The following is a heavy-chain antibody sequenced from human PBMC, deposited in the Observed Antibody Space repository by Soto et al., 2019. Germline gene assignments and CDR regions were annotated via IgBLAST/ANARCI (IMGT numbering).Heavy chain of an antibody. CDR1: GFTFSDFG. D-gene: IGHD3-22*01. Sequence: PGGSLRLSCAASGFTFSDFGMHWVRQTPGKGLEWVTVISYDGSNKYYADSVKGRFTISRDNSKNTLSLQMNNLRAEDTAVYYCARGLKYYSDTSQARRFALDVWGQGTTVTVSS. CDR2: ISYDGSNK. CDR3: ARGLKYYSDTSQARRFALDV. V-gene: IGHV3-30*03. J-gene: IGHJ6*02.